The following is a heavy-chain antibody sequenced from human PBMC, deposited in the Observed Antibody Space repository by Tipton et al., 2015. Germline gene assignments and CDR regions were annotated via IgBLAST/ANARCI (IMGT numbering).Heavy chain of an antibody. CDR1: GYTFTSYG. V-gene: IGHV1-69*13. CDR2: IIPVLDTS. Sequence: QLVQSGAEVKKPGASVQVSCKASGYTFTSYGINWVRQAPGQGLEWMGGIIPVLDTSNFAQKFQGRVTITADESTTTAYMELSSLTPDVTAVYYWARARGRHGGLFDSWGQGILVTVSS. CDR3: ARARGRHGGLFDS. D-gene: IGHD4-23*01. J-gene: IGHJ4*02.